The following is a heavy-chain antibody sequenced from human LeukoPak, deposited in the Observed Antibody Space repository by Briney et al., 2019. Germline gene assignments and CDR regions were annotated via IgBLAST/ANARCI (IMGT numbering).Heavy chain of an antibody. J-gene: IGHJ6*02. CDR1: GFAFSSYN. D-gene: IGHD3-22*01. Sequence: PGGSLGLSCAASGFAFSSYNMNWVRQAPGKGLEWISYIGSSGSPTHYADSVRGRFTISRDNAKNSLYLQMNSLRDDDTALYYCARRPYSDTSGRLSDVWGQGTTVTVSS. CDR2: IGSSGSPT. V-gene: IGHV3-48*02. CDR3: ARRPYSDTSGRLSDV.